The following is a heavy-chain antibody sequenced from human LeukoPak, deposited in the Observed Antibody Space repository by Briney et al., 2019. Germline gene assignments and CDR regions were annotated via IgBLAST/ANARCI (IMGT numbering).Heavy chain of an antibody. V-gene: IGHV1-18*01. D-gene: IGHD3-10*01. J-gene: IGHJ3*02. CDR3: ASQLGEFLPYGAFDI. CDR1: GYTFTSYG. Sequence: ASVKVACMAYGYTFTSYGISWVRQAPGQGLEWMGWISAYNGNTNYAQKLQGRVNMTTDTSTSTAYMELRSLRSDDTAVYYCASQLGEFLPYGAFDIWGQGTMVTVSS. CDR2: ISAYNGNT.